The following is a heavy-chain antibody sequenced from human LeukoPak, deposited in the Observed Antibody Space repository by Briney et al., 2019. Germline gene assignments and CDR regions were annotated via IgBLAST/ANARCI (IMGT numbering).Heavy chain of an antibody. CDR3: AKEGTPQVSTWYDL. J-gene: IGHJ5*02. CDR2: ISYEGGTQ. D-gene: IGHD3-10*01. CDR1: GVALSPYG. Sequence: PGGSLRLSCAASGVALSPYGMHWVRQAPGKGLEWVAVISYEGGTQHYADSVKGRFIISRDNPRNTLYLQMNILRTEDTAVYYCAKEGTPQVSTWYDLWGQGTQVIVSS. V-gene: IGHV3-30*18.